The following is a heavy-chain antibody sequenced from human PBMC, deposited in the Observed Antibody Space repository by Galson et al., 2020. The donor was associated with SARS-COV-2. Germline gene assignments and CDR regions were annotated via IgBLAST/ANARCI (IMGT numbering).Heavy chain of an antibody. J-gene: IGHJ4*02. V-gene: IGHV1-18*01. CDR3: ARGAIRFDY. Sequence: RNGINWVRQAPGQGLEWMGWISAYNANTNYAQKLQGRVTMTTDTSTSTAYMELRSLRSDDTAVYYCARGAIRFDYWGQGTLVTVSS. CDR1: RNG. CDR2: ISAYNANT. D-gene: IGHD1-26*01.